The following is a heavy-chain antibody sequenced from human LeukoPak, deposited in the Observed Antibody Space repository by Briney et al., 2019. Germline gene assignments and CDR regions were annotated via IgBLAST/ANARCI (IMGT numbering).Heavy chain of an antibody. D-gene: IGHD2-2*01. CDR3: ARRRTTGLSGYMGV. V-gene: IGHV4-59*08. Sequence: SETLSLTRTVSGGSISSYYWSWIRQPPGKGLEWIGYIDYSGSTNYNPSLKSRVTISVGTSKNQFSLKLNSVTAADTAVYYCARRRTTGLSGYMGVWGKGTTVTVSS. CDR1: GGSISSYY. CDR2: IDYSGST. J-gene: IGHJ6*03.